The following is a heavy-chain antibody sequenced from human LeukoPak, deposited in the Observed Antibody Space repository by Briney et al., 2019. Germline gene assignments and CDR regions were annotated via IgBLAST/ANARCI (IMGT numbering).Heavy chain of an antibody. J-gene: IGHJ6*03. CDR3: AREDWGSDKYYLDV. CDR1: GFTFSSYG. CDR2: ISYDGSNK. D-gene: IGHD7-27*01. Sequence: GGSLRLSCAASGFTFSSYGMHWVRQAPGKGLEWVAVISYDGSNKYYADSVKGRFTISRDNSKNTLYLQMNSLRAEDTAVYYCAREDWGSDKYYLDVWGKGTTVTISS. V-gene: IGHV3-30*03.